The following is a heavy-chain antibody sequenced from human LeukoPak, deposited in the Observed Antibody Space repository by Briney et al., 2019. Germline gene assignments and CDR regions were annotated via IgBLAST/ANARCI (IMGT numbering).Heavy chain of an antibody. J-gene: IGHJ5*02. D-gene: IGHD3-22*01. V-gene: IGHV4-59*01. CDR3: ATTSPDSSGSPFDP. CDR2: IYYSGST. Sequence: SETLSLTCTVSGGSISSYYWSWIRQPAGKGLEWIGYIYYSGSTNYNPSLKSRVTISVDTSKNQFSLKLSSVTAADTAVYYCATTSPDSSGSPFDPWGQGTLVTVSS. CDR1: GGSISSYY.